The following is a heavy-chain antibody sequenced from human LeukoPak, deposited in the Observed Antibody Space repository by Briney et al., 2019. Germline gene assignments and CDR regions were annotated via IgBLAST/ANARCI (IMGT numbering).Heavy chain of an antibody. V-gene: IGHV3-33*01. Sequence: GGSLRLSCAASGFTFSSYGMHWVRQAPGKGLEWVAVIWYDGSNKYNADSVKGRFTTSRDNSKNTLYLEMNSLRAEDTAVYYCARDKGRNVIWTLEYWGQGTLVTVSS. CDR3: ARDKGRNVIWTLEY. J-gene: IGHJ4*02. CDR2: IWYDGSNK. D-gene: IGHD2-15*01. CDR1: GFTFSSYG.